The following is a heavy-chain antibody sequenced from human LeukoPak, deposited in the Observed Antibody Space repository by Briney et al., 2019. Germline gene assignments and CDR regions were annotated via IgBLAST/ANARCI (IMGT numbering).Heavy chain of an antibody. CDR3: ATYGGPWEFDY. V-gene: IGHV4-39*07. CDR2: IYYSGNT. J-gene: IGHJ4*02. CDR1: GGSISSSSNY. D-gene: IGHD4-23*01. Sequence: SETLSLTCTVSGGSISSSSNYWGWIRQPPGKGLGWVGSIYYSGNTYYNPSLKSRVTISVDTSKNQFSLKLSSVTAADTAVYYCATYGGPWEFDYWGQGTLVTVSS.